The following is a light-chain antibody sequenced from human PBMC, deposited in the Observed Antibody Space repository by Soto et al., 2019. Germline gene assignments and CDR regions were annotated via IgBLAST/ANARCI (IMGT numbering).Light chain of an antibody. Sequence: EIVLTQSPGTLSLSPGERCTLSCRSSQSVSSSYLVWHQQKPGQAPRLLLYAASRRATGIPDRFSGSGSGTEFTLTISSLQPDDFATYYCQHYKSYSEAFGQGTKVDIK. CDR3: QHYKSYSEA. CDR1: QSVSSSY. CDR2: AAS. V-gene: IGKV3-20*01. J-gene: IGKJ1*01.